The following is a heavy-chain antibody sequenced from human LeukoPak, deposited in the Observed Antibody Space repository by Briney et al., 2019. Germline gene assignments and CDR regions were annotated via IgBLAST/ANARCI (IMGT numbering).Heavy chain of an antibody. CDR2: IKQDGSEK. J-gene: IGHJ4*02. CDR1: GFTFSSYW. D-gene: IGHD4-17*01. V-gene: IGHV3-7*01. CDR3: ARDYGDCLDY. Sequence: GGSLRLSCAAFGFTFSSYWMSWVRQAPGKGLEWVANIKQDGSEKYYVDSVKGRFTISRDNAKNSLYLQMNSLRAEDTAVYYCARDYGDCLDYWGQGTLVTVSS.